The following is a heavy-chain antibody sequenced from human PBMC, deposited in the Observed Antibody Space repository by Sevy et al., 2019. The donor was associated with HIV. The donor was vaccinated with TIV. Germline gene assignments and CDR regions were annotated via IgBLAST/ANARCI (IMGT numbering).Heavy chain of an antibody. V-gene: IGHV1-69*04. D-gene: IGHD3-22*01. CDR2: IIPILGIA. CDR1: GGTFSIYA. CDR3: ARDDTYYYDSSGHYFDY. Sequence: ASVKVSCKASGGTFSIYAISWVRQAPGQGLEWMGRIIPILGIANYPQKFQGRVTITADKSTSTAYMELSSLRSEDTAVYYCARDDTYYYDSSGHYFDYWGQGTLVTVSS. J-gene: IGHJ4*02.